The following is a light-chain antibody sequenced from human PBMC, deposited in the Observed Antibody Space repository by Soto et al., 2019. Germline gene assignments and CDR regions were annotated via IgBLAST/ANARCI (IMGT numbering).Light chain of an antibody. J-gene: IGKJ1*01. CDR2: GAS. CDR3: QQYGRPWT. V-gene: IGKV3-20*01. Sequence: EIVLTQSPGTLSLSPGERATLSCRACQSVSSSLLAWYQHKPGQTPRLLIYGASSRATGIPDRFSGSGSGTDFTLTISRLEPEDFAVYYCQQYGRPWTFGQGTKVEIK. CDR1: QSVSSSL.